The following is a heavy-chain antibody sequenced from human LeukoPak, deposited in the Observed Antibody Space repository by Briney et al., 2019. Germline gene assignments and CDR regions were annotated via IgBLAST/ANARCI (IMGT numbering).Heavy chain of an antibody. Sequence: ASVKVSCKASGYSFTGFYLHWVRQAPGQGLEWMGWINPNSGGTDSAQKFQGRVTTTRDTSTSTVYMELSSLTSDDTAVYYCARVEMVTNFQFYYFDLWGPGTLVIVSS. CDR1: GYSFTGFY. D-gene: IGHD5-24*01. CDR3: ARVEMVTNFQFYYFDL. J-gene: IGHJ4*02. V-gene: IGHV1-2*02. CDR2: INPNSGGT.